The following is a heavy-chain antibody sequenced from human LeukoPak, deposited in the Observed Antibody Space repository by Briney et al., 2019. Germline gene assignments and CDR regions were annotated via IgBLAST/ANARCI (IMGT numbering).Heavy chain of an antibody. J-gene: IGHJ4*02. CDR2: IYYSGST. V-gene: IGHV4-39*01. CDR3: ARSADGYIDY. CDR1: GGSISTGSYY. D-gene: IGHD6-13*01. Sequence: SETLSLTCTVSGGSISTGSYYWGWIRQPPGKGLEWIGSIYYSGSTYYNPSLKSRVTISVDTSKNQFSLKLSSVTAADTAVYYCARSADGYIDYWGQGTLITVSS.